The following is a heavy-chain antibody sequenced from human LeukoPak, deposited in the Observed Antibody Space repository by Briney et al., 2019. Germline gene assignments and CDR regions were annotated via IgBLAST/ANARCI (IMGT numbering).Heavy chain of an antibody. J-gene: IGHJ5*02. CDR2: IYYSGNT. D-gene: IGHD3-9*01. CDR1: GGSVSSGSYH. V-gene: IGHV4-61*01. Sequence: SETLSLTCGVSGGSVSSGSYHWSWIRQPPGKGLEWIGYIYYSGNTNYNPSLKSRVTISVDTSKNQFSLKLNSVTAADTAVYYCARDEVDFDNDHRFDPWGQGTLVTVSS. CDR3: ARDEVDFDNDHRFDP.